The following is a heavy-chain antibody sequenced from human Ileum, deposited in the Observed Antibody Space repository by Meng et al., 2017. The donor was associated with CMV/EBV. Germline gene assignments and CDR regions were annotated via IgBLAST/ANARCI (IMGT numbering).Heavy chain of an antibody. V-gene: IGHV7-4-1*02. CDR1: GYTFTRTN. Sequence: QVQLVQSGSELKKPGVSVKVSCKASGYTFTRTNLIWVRQAPGQGPEWMGWIDTYTGNPTYARDFTGRFVFSLDTSVSTAYLQISSLKAEDTAVYYCARDGLNERYFDYWGQGTLVTVSS. J-gene: IGHJ4*02. CDR3: ARDGLNERYFDY. D-gene: IGHD6-25*01. CDR2: IDTYTGNP.